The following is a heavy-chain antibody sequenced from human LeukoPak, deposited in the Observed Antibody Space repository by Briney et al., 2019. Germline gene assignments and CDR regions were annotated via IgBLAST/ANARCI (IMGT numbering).Heavy chain of an antibody. CDR3: ARAGRGPGAFDI. D-gene: IGHD1-14*01. CDR2: IDWDDDK. CDR1: AFSLSTSGMC. V-gene: IGHV2-70*01. J-gene: IGHJ3*02. Sequence: SGPTLVNSTQTLTLTCTFSAFSLSTSGMCVSWIRQPPGKAVEWLALIDWDDDKYYSTSLKTRLTISKDTSKNQVVLTMTNMDPVDTATYYCARAGRGPGAFDIWGQGTMVSVSS.